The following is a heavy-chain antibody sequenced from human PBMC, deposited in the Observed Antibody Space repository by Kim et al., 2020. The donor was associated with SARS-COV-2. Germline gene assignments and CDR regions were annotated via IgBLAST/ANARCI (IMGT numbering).Heavy chain of an antibody. CDR1: GGSISSGGYY. V-gene: IGHV4-31*03. Sequence: SETLSLTCTVSGGSISSGGYYWSWIRQHPGKGLESIGYIYYSGSTYYNPSLKSRVTISVDTSKNQFSLKLSSVTAADTAVYYCARLRITMIVVVDAFDIWGQGEMVTVSS. D-gene: IGHD3-22*01. J-gene: IGHJ3*02. CDR3: ARLRITMIVVVDAFDI. CDR2: IYYSGST.